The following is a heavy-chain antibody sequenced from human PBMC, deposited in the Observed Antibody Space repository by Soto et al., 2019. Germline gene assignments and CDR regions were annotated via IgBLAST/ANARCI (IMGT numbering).Heavy chain of an antibody. CDR1: GGSVNNANYF. V-gene: IGHV4-31*11. Sequence: QVQLQESGPGLVKPSGTLSLTCAVSGGSVNNANYFWNWIRHHPENGLEWIGYIYYSGSTRYNPSFKSRVNLSISTSKNQFSLSVNSVTVADTAVYFCARDADYGGSRGGMDVWGRGTTVTVSS. CDR2: IYYSGST. D-gene: IGHD4-17*01. CDR3: ARDADYGGSRGGMDV. J-gene: IGHJ6*02.